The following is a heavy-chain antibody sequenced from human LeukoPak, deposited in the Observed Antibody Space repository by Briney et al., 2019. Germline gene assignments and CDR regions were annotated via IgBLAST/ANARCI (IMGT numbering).Heavy chain of an antibody. Sequence: SEALSLTCTVSGGSITSYYWSWIRQPAGKGLEWIGRIHTSGSTSYNPSLKSRVTMSVDTSKNQFSLKLSSVTAADTAVYYCARDYYGSGSYLRYYYYYMDVWGKGTTVTISS. D-gene: IGHD3-10*01. J-gene: IGHJ6*03. V-gene: IGHV4-4*07. CDR2: IHTSGST. CDR1: GGSITSYY. CDR3: ARDYYGSGSYLRYYYYYMDV.